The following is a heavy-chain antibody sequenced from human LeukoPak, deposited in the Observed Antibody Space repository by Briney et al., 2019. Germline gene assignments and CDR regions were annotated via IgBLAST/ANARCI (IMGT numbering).Heavy chain of an antibody. Sequence: ASVKVSCKAFGYTITGYYIHWVRQAPGQGLEWMGWMNPTSGGTKYTQKFQGRVTMTRDTSFSTAYMEVSSLTSDDTAVYYCARAPLKGFDYWGQGSLVTVSS. CDR1: GYTITGYY. CDR3: ARAPLKGFDY. CDR2: MNPTSGGT. J-gene: IGHJ4*02. V-gene: IGHV1-2*02.